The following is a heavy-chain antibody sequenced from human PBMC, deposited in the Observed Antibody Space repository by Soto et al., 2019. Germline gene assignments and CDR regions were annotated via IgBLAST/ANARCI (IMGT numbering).Heavy chain of an antibody. J-gene: IGHJ3*02. CDR1: DSTFRSYS. CDR3: ARGGRGYTKDDTFDI. V-gene: IGHV3-21*01. Sequence: EVQLVESGGGLVKPGESLRLSCLASDSTFRSYSMNWVRQAPGRGLEWVSIISSGSSVIFYADSMKGRFTISRDNAKNSLYLQMNSLRAEDTAVYYCARGGRGYTKDDTFDIWGQGTMVTVSS. D-gene: IGHD2-2*02. CDR2: ISSGSSVI.